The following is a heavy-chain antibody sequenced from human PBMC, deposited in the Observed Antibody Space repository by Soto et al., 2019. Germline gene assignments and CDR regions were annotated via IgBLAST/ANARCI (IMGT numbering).Heavy chain of an antibody. Sequence: EVQLLESGGGLVQPGGSLRLSCAASGFTFSSYAMSWVRQAPGKGLEWVSAISGGGGSTYYADSVKGRFTSSRDNSKNTLYLQMNSLRAEDTAVYYCAKDHVLRVLEDWGQGTLVTVSS. CDR2: ISGGGGST. CDR1: GFTFSSYA. V-gene: IGHV3-23*01. J-gene: IGHJ4*02. CDR3: AKDHVLRVLED. D-gene: IGHD3-3*01.